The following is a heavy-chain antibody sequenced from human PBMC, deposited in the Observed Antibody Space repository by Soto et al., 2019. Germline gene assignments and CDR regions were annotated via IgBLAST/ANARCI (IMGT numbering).Heavy chain of an antibody. CDR2: IESGGTA. V-gene: IGHV3-53*01. D-gene: IGHD2-21*02. CDR1: GFTVSSSC. J-gene: IGHJ6*02. CDR3: AKDLGPLKLLNYVFYGLDV. Sequence: GGSLRLSCNASGFTVSSSCMSWVRQAPGMGLEWVAVIESGGTAHYADSVKGRFTISRDNPNNIIYLQLHTLRAEDTAVYYCAKDLGPLKLLNYVFYGLDVWGQGTTVTVSS.